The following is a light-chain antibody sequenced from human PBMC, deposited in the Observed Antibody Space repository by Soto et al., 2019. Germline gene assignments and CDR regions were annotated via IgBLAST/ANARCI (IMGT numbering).Light chain of an antibody. J-gene: IGKJ1*01. CDR2: KAS. CDR1: QTISSW. CDR3: QHYNSYSEA. V-gene: IGKV1-5*03. Sequence: DIQMTQSPSTLSGSVGDRVTITCRASQTISSWLAWYQQKPGKAPKLLIYKASTLKSGVPSRFSGSGPGTEFTLTISSLQPDDFATYYFQHYNSYSEAVGQGTKVDIK.